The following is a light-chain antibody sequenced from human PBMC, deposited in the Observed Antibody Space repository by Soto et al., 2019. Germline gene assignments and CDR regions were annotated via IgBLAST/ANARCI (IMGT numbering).Light chain of an antibody. CDR2: GAS. Sequence: IVITQSPGTLSVSPGERATLSCRASQNIGNKVGWYQQKPGQAPRLLIYGASTRATSIPVRFSGSGSGTEFTLTITSLQSEDSAVYYCQQYDEWPQTFGQGTKVDI. CDR3: QQYDEWPQT. J-gene: IGKJ1*01. CDR1: QNIGNK. V-gene: IGKV3-15*01.